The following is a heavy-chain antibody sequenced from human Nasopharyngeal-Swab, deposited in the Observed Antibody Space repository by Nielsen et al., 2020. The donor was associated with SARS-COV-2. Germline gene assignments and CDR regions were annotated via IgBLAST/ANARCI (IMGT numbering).Heavy chain of an antibody. V-gene: IGHV3-21*01. CDR3: ARPSTDFWSGNGAFDI. J-gene: IGHJ3*02. CDR2: ISSSSSYI. Sequence: VRQAPGKGLEWVSSISSSSSYIYYADSVKGRFTISRDNAKSSPYLQMNSLRAEDTAVYYCARPSTDFWSGNGAFDIWGQGTMVTVSS. D-gene: IGHD3-3*01.